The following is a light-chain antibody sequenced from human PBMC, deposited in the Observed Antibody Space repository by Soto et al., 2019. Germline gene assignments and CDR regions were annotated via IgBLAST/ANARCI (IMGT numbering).Light chain of an antibody. Sequence: AIPLTPSPSSLSASVGDRGTITFPASQGISSALAWYQQKPGKAPKLLIYDASSLESGVPSRFSGSGSGTDFTLTISSLQPEDFATYYCQQFNNYPLTFGGGTKVDIK. J-gene: IGKJ4*01. CDR3: QQFNNYPLT. V-gene: IGKV1D-13*01. CDR1: QGISSA. CDR2: DAS.